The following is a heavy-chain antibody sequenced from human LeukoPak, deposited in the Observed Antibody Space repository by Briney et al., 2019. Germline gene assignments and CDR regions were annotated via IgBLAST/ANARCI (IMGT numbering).Heavy chain of an antibody. CDR3: ARGWSITMIVVGS. D-gene: IGHD3-22*01. V-gene: IGHV4-39*07. CDR2: IYYSGST. CDR1: GGSISSSSYY. Sequence: NPSETLSLTCTVSGGSISSSSYYWGWIRQPPGKGLEWIGSIYYSGSTYYNPSLKSRVTISVDTSKNQFSLKLSSVTAADTAVYYCARGWSITMIVVGSWGQGTMVTVSS. J-gene: IGHJ3*01.